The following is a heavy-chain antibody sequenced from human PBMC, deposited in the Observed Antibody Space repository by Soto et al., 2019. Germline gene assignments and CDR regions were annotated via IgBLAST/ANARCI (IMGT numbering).Heavy chain of an antibody. CDR2: IYYIGNT. CDR1: GGTIRSYY. Sequence: ASETLSLTCTVSGGTIRSYYWSWVRQAPGKTLEWIGYIYYIGNTNYNPSLKNRVTISADISKNQFSLRLTSVTTADTAMYYCARVVGYDGELDPWGQGTLVTVSS. J-gene: IGHJ5*02. D-gene: IGHD5-12*01. CDR3: ARVVGYDGELDP. V-gene: IGHV4-59*01.